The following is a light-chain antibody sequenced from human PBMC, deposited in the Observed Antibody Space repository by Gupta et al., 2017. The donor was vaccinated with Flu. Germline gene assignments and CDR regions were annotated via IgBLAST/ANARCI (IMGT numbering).Light chain of an antibody. CDR3: QQVNSYPLT. Sequence: PSFLSASVGDRVTITCRASQDISCYLAWCQQNPGKAPKLLIYAASTVQSGVPSRFSGSGSGTEFTLTINSLQPEDFATYYCQQVNSYPLTFGQWTKVEIK. CDR2: AAS. V-gene: IGKV1-9*01. CDR1: QDISCY. J-gene: IGKJ1*01.